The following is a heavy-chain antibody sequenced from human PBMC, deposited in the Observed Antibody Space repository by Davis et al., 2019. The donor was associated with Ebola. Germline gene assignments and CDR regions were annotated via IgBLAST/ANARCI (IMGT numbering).Heavy chain of an antibody. V-gene: IGHV4-34*01. J-gene: IGHJ4*02. CDR3: ARGWAPKHTRPYDYIWGSYRWGHDY. Sequence: SETLSLTCAVYGGSFRGYYWSWLRQPPGKGLEWIGEINHSGSTNFNPSLKSRVTISVDTSKNQFSLKLSSVTAADTAVYYCARGWAPKHTRPYDYIWGSYRWGHDYWGQGTLVTVSS. CDR1: GGSFRGYY. CDR2: INHSGST. D-gene: IGHD3-16*02.